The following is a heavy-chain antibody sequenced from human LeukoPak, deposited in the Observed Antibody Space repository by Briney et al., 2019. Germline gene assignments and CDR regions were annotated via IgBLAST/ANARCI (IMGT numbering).Heavy chain of an antibody. CDR2: IIPIFGTA. CDR1: GHTFSGLY. J-gene: IGHJ4*02. CDR3: AIPGVSDY. Sequence: SVEVSCKASGHTFSGLYIHWMRQAPGQGLEWMGGIIPIFGTADYAQKFQGRVTITADESTSTAYMELSSLRSEDTAVYYCAIPGVSDYWGQGTLVTVSS. V-gene: IGHV1-69*13.